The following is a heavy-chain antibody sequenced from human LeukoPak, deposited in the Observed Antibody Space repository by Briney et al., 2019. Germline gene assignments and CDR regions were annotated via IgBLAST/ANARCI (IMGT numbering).Heavy chain of an antibody. CDR2: INPNSGGT. J-gene: IGHJ6*02. Sequence: ASVKVSCKASGYTFTGYYMHWVRQAPGQGLEWMGWINPNSGGTNYAQKFQGRVTMTRDTSISTAYMELSRLRSDDTAVYYCARITIGYYGMDVWGQGTTDTVSS. V-gene: IGHV1-2*02. CDR1: GYTFTGYY. CDR3: ARITIGYYGMDV. D-gene: IGHD3-10*01.